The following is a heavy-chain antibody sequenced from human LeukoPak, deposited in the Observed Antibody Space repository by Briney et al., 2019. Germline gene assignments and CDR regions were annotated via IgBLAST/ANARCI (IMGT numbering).Heavy chain of an antibody. V-gene: IGHV1-2*04. CDR3: ARAYYDFWSGYYHYGMDV. CDR2: INPNSGGT. D-gene: IGHD3-3*01. J-gene: IGHJ6*02. Sequence: APVKVSCKASGYTFTCYYMHWVRQAPGQGLEWMGWINPNSGGTNYAQKFQGWVTMTRDTSISTAYMELSRLRSDDTAVYYCARAYYDFWSGYYHYGMDVWGQGTTVTVSS. CDR1: GYTFTCYY.